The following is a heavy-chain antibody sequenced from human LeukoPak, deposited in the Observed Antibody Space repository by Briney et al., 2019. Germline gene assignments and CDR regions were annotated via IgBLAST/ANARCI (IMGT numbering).Heavy chain of an antibody. D-gene: IGHD5-24*01. CDR1: GFTFSSYS. J-gene: IGHJ6*02. Sequence: GGSLRLSCAASGFTFSSYSMNRVRQAPGKGLEWVSSISSSSSYIYYADSVKGRFTISRDNAKNSLYLQMNSLRAEDTAVYYCARDAAERWLQPKPNYYYYGMDVWGQGTTVTVSS. V-gene: IGHV3-21*04. CDR3: ARDAAERWLQPKPNYYYYGMDV. CDR2: ISSSSSYI.